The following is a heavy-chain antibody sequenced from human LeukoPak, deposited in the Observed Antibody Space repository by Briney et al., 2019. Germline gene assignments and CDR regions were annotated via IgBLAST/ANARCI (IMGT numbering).Heavy chain of an antibody. D-gene: IGHD6-13*01. V-gene: IGHV3-33*06. CDR1: GFTFSRYG. J-gene: IGHJ5*02. Sequence: GGSLRLSCAASGFTFSRYGIHWVRQAPGKGLEWVAVIWFDGSNQEYAESVKGRFTISRDNSKNTLHLQMTSLRVEDTAMYYCAKQGTFSSSSSWFLDPWGQGTLVTVSS. CDR3: AKQGTFSSSSSWFLDP. CDR2: IWFDGSNQ.